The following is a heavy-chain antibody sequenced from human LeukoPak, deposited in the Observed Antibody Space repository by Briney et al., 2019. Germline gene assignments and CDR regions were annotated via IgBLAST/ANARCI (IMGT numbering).Heavy chain of an antibody. CDR1: GGSISSYY. CDR2: IYTSGST. Sequence: PSETLSLTCTASGGSISSYYWSWIRQPAGKGLEWIGRIYTSGSTNYNPSLKSRVAMSVDTSKNQFSLKLSSGTAADTAVYYCARETYDIQYFQHWGQGTLVTVSS. CDR3: ARETYDIQYFQH. J-gene: IGHJ1*01. V-gene: IGHV4-4*07. D-gene: IGHD3-16*01.